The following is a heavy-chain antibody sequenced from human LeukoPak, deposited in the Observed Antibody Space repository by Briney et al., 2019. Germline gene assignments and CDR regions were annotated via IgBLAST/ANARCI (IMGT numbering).Heavy chain of an antibody. CDR3: ARQTYDFWSGYPTPFDY. CDR2: IYYSGST. CDR1: GGSISSSSYY. Sequence: SETLSLTCTVSGGSISSSSYYWGWIRQPPGKGLEWIGRIYYSGSTYYDPSLKSRVTISVDTSKNQFSLKLSSVTAADTAVYYCARQTYDFWSGYPTPFDYWGQGTLVTVSS. V-gene: IGHV4-39*01. J-gene: IGHJ4*02. D-gene: IGHD3-3*01.